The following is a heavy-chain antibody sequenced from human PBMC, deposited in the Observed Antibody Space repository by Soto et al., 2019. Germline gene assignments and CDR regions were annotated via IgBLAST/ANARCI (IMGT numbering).Heavy chain of an antibody. CDR3: ARESGG. CDR1: GFTFKTYT. V-gene: IGHV3-21*01. J-gene: IGHJ4*02. CDR2: ISRGSSYK. Sequence: EVQLVESGGGLVKPGGSLRLSCAASGFTFKTYTMNWVRQAPGKGLEWVSLISRGSSYKYYSDSVKGRFTISGDNAKNSLYLQMDSLRAEDTAVYYCARESGGWGQGTLVTVSS. D-gene: IGHD3-10*01.